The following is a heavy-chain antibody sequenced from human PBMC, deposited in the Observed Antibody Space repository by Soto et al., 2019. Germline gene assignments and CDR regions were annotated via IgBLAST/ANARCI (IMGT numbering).Heavy chain of an antibody. CDR2: ISYDGSNK. CDR3: AKDGGHYDFWSGFDY. V-gene: IGHV3-30*18. Sequence: QVQLVESGGGVVQPGRSLRLSCAASGFTFSSYGMHWLRQAPGKGLEWVAVISYDGSNKYYADSVKGRFTISRDNSKNTLCLQMNSLRAEDTAVYYCAKDGGHYDFWSGFDYWGQGTLVTVSS. J-gene: IGHJ4*02. CDR1: GFTFSSYG. D-gene: IGHD3-3*01.